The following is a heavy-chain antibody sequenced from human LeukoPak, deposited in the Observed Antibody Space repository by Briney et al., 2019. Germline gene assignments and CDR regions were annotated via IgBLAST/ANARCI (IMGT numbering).Heavy chain of an antibody. V-gene: IGHV6-1*01. CDR2: AYYRSKWYI. Sequence: SQTLSLTCAISGDSVSGSPAVWNWIRQSPSRGLEWLGRAYYRSKWYIDYAVSVKGRITITPDRSKNQFSLQLNSVTPEDTAVYYCARGAVRGGTNFDYWGQGTLVTVSS. D-gene: IGHD3-10*01. CDR3: ARGAVRGGTNFDY. J-gene: IGHJ4*02. CDR1: GDSVSGSPAV.